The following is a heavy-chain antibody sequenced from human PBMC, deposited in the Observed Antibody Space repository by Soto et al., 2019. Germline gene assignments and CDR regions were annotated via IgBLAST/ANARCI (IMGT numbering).Heavy chain of an antibody. CDR3: ARERDGYNYVGRGLDY. Sequence: ASETLSLTCAVYGGSFSGYYWSWIRQPPGKGLEWIGEINHSGSTNYNPSLKSRVTISVDTSKNQFSLKLSSVTAADTAVYYCARERDGYNYVGRGLDYWGQGTLVTVSS. J-gene: IGHJ4*02. CDR1: GGSFSGYY. V-gene: IGHV4-34*01. D-gene: IGHD5-12*01. CDR2: INHSGST.